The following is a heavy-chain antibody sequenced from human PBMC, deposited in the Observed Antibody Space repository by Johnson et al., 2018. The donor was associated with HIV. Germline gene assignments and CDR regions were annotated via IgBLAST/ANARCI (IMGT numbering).Heavy chain of an antibody. CDR2: ISYDGGSK. D-gene: IGHD4-11*01. Sequence: QVQLVESGGGVVQPGRSLRLSCAASGFTFSSYPMHWVRQAPGKGLEWVAIISYDGGSKYYAESVKGRFTVSRENSKNTLYLQINSLRPEDSALYYCARDTYTHRTTVTESAFDIWGQGTMVTVSS. J-gene: IGHJ3*02. V-gene: IGHV3-30*04. CDR3: ARDTYTHRTTVTESAFDI. CDR1: GFTFSSYP.